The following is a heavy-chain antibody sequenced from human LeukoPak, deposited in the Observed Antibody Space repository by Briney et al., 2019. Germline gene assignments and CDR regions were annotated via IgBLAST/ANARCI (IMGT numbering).Heavy chain of an antibody. CDR3: ARVEGGSGSYYPPFDY. CDR1: GYTFTSYD. Sequence: ASVKVSCKASGYTFTSYDTNWVRQATGQGLEWMGWMNPNSGNTGYAQKFQGRVTMTRNTSISTAYMELSSLRSEDTAVYYRARVEGGSGSYYPPFDYWGQGTLVTVSS. V-gene: IGHV1-8*01. D-gene: IGHD3-10*01. J-gene: IGHJ4*02. CDR2: MNPNSGNT.